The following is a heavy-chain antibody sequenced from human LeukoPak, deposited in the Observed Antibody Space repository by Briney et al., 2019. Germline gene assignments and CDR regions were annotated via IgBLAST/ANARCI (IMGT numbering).Heavy chain of an antibody. CDR1: GGSISSSN. J-gene: IGHJ3*02. D-gene: IGHD1-26*01. CDR2: ISYDGSNK. CDR3: ASEWEQFPSRAFDI. Sequence: LSLTCAVSGGSISSSNWWSWVRQAPGKGLEWVAVISYDGSNKYYADSVKGRFTISRDNSKNTLYLQMNSLRAEDTAVYYCASEWEQFPSRAFDIWGQGTMVTVSS. V-gene: IGHV3-30*03.